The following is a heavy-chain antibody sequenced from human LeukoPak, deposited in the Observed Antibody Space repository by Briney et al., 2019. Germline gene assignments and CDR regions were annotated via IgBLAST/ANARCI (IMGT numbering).Heavy chain of an antibody. D-gene: IGHD2-2*01. J-gene: IGHJ5*02. V-gene: IGHV3-48*03. CDR2: ISSSGSTI. CDR1: GFTFSSYE. CDR3: ARGDEDIVVVPAAIFGSWFDP. Sequence: GGSLRLSCAASGFTFSSYEMNWVRQAQGKGLEWVSYISSSGSTIYYADSVKGRFTISRDNAKNSLYLQMNSLRAEDTAVYYCARGDEDIVVVPAAIFGSWFDPWGQGTLVTVSS.